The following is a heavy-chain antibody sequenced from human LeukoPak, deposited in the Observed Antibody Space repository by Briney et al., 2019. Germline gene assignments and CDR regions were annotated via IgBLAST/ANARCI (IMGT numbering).Heavy chain of an antibody. CDR1: GDTPTELS. D-gene: IGHD6-19*01. Sequence: GASVKVSRKVPGDTPTELSMHCVRQAPGKGLEWMGGFDPEDGETIYAQKFQGRVTMTEDTSTDTAYMELSSLRSEDTAGYYCATDLVAVAGVRGFCLGYWGQGTLVTVSS. J-gene: IGHJ4*02. CDR2: FDPEDGET. CDR3: ATDLVAVAGVRGFCLGY. V-gene: IGHV1-24*01.